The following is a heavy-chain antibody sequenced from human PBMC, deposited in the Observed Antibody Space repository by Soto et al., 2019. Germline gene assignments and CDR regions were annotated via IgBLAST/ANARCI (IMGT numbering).Heavy chain of an antibody. J-gene: IGHJ5*02. CDR1: GGSIRSYY. V-gene: IGHV4-4*07. D-gene: IGHD6-13*01. Sequence: SETLSLTCTVSGGSIRSYYWSWIRQPAGKGLEWIGRIYTSGSTNYNPSLKSRVTMSVDTSKNQFSLKLSSVTAADTAVYYCARTPIAGEDPNWFDPWGQGTLVTVSS. CDR2: IYTSGST. CDR3: ARTPIAGEDPNWFDP.